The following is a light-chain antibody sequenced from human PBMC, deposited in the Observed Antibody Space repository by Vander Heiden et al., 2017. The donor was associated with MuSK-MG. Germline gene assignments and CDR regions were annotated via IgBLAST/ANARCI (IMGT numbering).Light chain of an antibody. J-gene: IGKJ4*01. CDR1: ESVSTY. CDR2: DAS. Sequence: PGASATLSCRASESVSTYLAWYQQKPGQSPRLLIFDASNRATGIPARFSGSGSGTDFTLTISSLETEDSAVYYCQQRSRWPPTFGGGTKVEIK. CDR3: QQRSRWPPT. V-gene: IGKV3-11*01.